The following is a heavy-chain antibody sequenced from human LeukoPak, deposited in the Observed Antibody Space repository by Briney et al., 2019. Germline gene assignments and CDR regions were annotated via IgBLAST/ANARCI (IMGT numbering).Heavy chain of an antibody. J-gene: IGHJ4*02. CDR1: GFTFSSYG. D-gene: IGHD2-15*01. CDR3: AKWACSGGSCYSGLDY. V-gene: IGHV3-30*18. Sequence: GRSLRLSCAASGFTFSSYGMHWVRQASGKGLEWVAVISYDGSNKYYADSVKGRFTISRDNSKNTLYLQMNSLRAEDTAVYYCAKWACSGGSCYSGLDYWGQGTLVTVSS. CDR2: ISYDGSNK.